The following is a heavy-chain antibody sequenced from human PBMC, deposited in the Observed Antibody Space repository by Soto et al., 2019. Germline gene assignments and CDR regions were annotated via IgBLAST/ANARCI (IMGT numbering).Heavy chain of an antibody. CDR3: APRKYGSFNIDALDI. CDR2: ISKNGSDI. V-gene: IGHV3-48*03. Sequence: PWGSLRLSCAASGCSFSSYEMNWVRHAQGQGLEWVSYISKNGSDIYYSDSVKGRLTISRDNATNSLFFQMHSLIPADTAVDYYAPRKYGSFNIDALDIWGQGTMVTVSS. D-gene: IGHD1-26*01. CDR1: GCSFSSYE. J-gene: IGHJ3*02.